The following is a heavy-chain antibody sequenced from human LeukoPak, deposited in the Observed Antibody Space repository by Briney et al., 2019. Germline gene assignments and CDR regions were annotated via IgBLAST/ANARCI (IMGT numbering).Heavy chain of an antibody. J-gene: IGHJ4*02. D-gene: IGHD3-10*01. V-gene: IGHV3-11*01. CDR3: ARVVGWFGELLDTFDY. CDR2: ISSSGSTI. Sequence: PGGSLRLSCAASGFTFSDYYMSWIRQAPGKGLEWASYISSSGSTIYYADSVKGRFTISRDNAKNSLYLQMNSLRAEDTAVYYCARVVGWFGELLDTFDYWGQGTLVTVSS. CDR1: GFTFSDYY.